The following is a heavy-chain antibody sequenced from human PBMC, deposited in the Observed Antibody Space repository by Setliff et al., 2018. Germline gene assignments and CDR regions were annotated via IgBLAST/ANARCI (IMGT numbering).Heavy chain of an antibody. Sequence: GASVKVSCKTSGFRFTNFGFSWVRQAPGQGLEWLGSISPYSGNTNYPQWLQDRVTMTIDTSASTAYMELNSLTSEDTAVYYCARSPALLGIVYLDPWGQGTRVTVSS. D-gene: IGHD2-15*01. CDR1: GFRFTNFG. CDR3: ARSPALLGIVYLDP. J-gene: IGHJ5*02. V-gene: IGHV1-18*01. CDR2: ISPYSGNT.